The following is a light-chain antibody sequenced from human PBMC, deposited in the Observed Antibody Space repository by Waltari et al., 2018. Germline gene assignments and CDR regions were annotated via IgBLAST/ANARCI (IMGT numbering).Light chain of an antibody. V-gene: IGKV3-20*01. CDR3: QHHFRLPAT. CDR2: GAS. J-gene: IGKJ1*01. Sequence: IMLTQSPGTLSLSPGERATLSCRASQSISRYLAWYQQKPGQAPRLLIYGASTRATGIPNMFSGSGSGTDFSLTISELEPEDSAVYYCQHHFRLPATFGQGTKVEIK. CDR1: QSISRY.